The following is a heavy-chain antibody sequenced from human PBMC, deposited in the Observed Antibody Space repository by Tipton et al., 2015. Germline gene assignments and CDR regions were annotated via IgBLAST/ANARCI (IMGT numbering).Heavy chain of an antibody. CDR1: GVSVNSYY. CDR3: GRGDDSTAMATGFGY. Sequence: TLSLTCTVSGVSVNSYYWGWIRQPPGKGLEYIGYIHYSGNSNYNPSLKSRISMSVDTSRNQISLKMTSVTAADTAFYFCGRGDDSTAMATGFGYWGQGALVTVSS. CDR2: IHYSGNS. J-gene: IGHJ4*02. V-gene: IGHV4-59*02. D-gene: IGHD5-18*01.